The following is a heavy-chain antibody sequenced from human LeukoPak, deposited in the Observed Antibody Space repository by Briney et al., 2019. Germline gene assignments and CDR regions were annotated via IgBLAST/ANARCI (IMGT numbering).Heavy chain of an antibody. CDR1: GYTFTSYY. Sequence: GASVKVSCTASGYTFTSYYMHWVRQAPGQGLEWMGIINPSGGSTSYAQKFQGRVTMTRDTSTSTVFMEMSSLRSEDTAVYYCARGTTKGATGYYYYGMDVWGQGTTVTVSS. CDR2: INPSGGST. D-gene: IGHD5-12*01. J-gene: IGHJ6*02. CDR3: ARGTTKGATGYYYYGMDV. V-gene: IGHV1-46*01.